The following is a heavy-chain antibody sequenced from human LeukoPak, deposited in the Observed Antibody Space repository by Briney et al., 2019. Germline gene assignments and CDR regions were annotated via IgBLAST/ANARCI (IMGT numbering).Heavy chain of an antibody. V-gene: IGHV3-21*01. D-gene: IGHD6-13*01. J-gene: IGHJ4*02. CDR1: GFTFSSYS. CDR3: ARLGRGSSWSYDY. CDR2: ISSSSSYI. Sequence: GSLRLSCAASGFTFSSYSMNWVRQAPGKGLEWVSSISSSSSYIYYADSVKGRFTISRDNAKNSLYLQMNSLRAEDTAVYYCARLGRGSSWSYDYWGQGTLVTVSS.